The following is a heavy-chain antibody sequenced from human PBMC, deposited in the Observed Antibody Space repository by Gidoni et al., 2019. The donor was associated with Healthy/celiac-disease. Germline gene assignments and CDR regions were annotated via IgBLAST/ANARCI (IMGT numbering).Heavy chain of an antibody. CDR1: GYTFTGYY. J-gene: IGHJ6*02. Sequence: QVQLVQSGAEVKKPGASVKVSCKASGYTFTGYYTHWVRQAPGQGLEWMGWINPNSGGTNYAQKFQGRVTMTRDTSISTAYMELSRLRSDDTAVYYCASEPEWGLSYYGMDVWGQGTTVTVSS. CDR3: ASEPEWGLSYYGMDV. V-gene: IGHV1-2*02. D-gene: IGHD1-26*01. CDR2: INPNSGGT.